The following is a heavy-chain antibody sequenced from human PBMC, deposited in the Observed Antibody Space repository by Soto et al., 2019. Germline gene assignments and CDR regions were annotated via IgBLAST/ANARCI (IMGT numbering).Heavy chain of an antibody. Sequence: AGGSLRLSCAASGFTVSSNYMSWVRQAPGKGLERVSVIYSGGSTYYADSVKGRFTISRDNSKNTLYLQMNSLRAEDTAVYYCARDLVVRGVIITYAYWGQGTLVTVSS. J-gene: IGHJ4*02. CDR2: IYSGGST. D-gene: IGHD3-10*01. CDR3: ARDLVVRGVIITYAY. CDR1: GFTVSSNY. V-gene: IGHV3-53*01.